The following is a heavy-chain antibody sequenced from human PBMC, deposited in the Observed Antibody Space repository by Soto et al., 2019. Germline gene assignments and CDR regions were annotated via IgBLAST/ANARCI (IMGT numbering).Heavy chain of an antibody. CDR3: AKQAYCGGDCFAFDV. V-gene: IGHV1-69*01. D-gene: IGHD2-21*02. CDR2: FMPLFGTA. CDR1: GG. Sequence: QVQLVQSGAEVKKPGSSVRVSCKASGGINWVRQAPGHGLEWMGGFMPLFGTADYAQRFQGRVTITADELTNTSYMELRSLRSENTSVYYCAKQAYCGGDCFAFDVWGQGTSVTVSS. J-gene: IGHJ3*01.